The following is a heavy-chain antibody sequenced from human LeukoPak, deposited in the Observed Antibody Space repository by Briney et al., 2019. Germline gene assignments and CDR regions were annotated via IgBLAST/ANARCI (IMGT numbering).Heavy chain of an antibody. Sequence: SETLSLTCTVSGGSISSSSYYWGWIRQPPGKGLEWIGSIYYSGSTYYNPSLKSRVTISVDTSKNQFSLKLSSVTAADTAVYYCARVGVYYYGSVTTADYWGQGTLVTVSS. CDR2: IYYSGST. V-gene: IGHV4-39*07. CDR3: ARVGVYYYGSVTTADY. J-gene: IGHJ4*02. D-gene: IGHD3-10*01. CDR1: GGSISSSSYY.